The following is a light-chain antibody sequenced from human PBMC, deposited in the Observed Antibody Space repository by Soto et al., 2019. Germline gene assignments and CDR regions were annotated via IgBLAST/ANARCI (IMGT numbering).Light chain of an antibody. CDR1: QSVSSSY. J-gene: IGKJ1*01. V-gene: IGKV3-20*01. Sequence: EIVLTQSPGTLSLSPGERATLSCRASQSVSSSYLAWYQQKPGQAPRPLIYGASSRAIGIPDRFSGSGSGTDFTLTISRLEPEDFAVYYCQKYGSSPWTFGHGTKVEIK. CDR3: QKYGSSPWT. CDR2: GAS.